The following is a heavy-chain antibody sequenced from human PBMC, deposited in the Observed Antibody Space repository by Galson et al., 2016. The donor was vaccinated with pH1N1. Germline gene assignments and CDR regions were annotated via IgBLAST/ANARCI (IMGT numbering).Heavy chain of an antibody. CDR2: ISYVESNK. CDR3: ARDHVYGDYFERFFGL. D-gene: IGHD4-17*01. Sequence: SLRLSCAASGFTFSHYAMHWVRQAPGKGLEWVAVISYVESNKDYADSVKGRFTVSRDNSKNTLYLQMNSLRAEDTALYYCARDHVYGDYFERFFGLWGRGTLVTVSS. CDR1: GFTFSHYA. J-gene: IGHJ2*01. V-gene: IGHV3-30-3*01.